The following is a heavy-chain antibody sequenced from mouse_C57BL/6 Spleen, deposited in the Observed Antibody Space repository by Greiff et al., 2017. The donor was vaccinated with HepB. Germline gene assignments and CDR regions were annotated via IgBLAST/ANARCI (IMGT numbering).Heavy chain of an antibody. J-gene: IGHJ2*01. V-gene: IGHV1-64*01. CDR2: IHPNSGST. D-gene: IGHD1-1*01. Sequence: QVQLQQPGAELVKPGASVKLSCKASGYTFTSYWMHWVKQSPGQGLEWIGMIHPNSGSTNYNEKFKSKATLTVDKSSSTAYMQLSSLTSEDSAVYYCVRGGTVRPPLFDYWGQGTTLTVSS. CDR3: VRGGTVRPPLFDY. CDR1: GYTFTSYW.